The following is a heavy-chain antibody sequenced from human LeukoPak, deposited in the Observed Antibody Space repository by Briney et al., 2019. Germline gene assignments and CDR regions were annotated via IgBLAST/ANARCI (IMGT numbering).Heavy chain of an antibody. CDR3: ARLRSSSFYYYYMDV. J-gene: IGHJ6*03. Sequence: PGESLRLSCAASGFTFSDYYMSWIRQAPGKGLEWVLYISSSGSTIYYADSVKGRFTISRDNAKNSLYLQMNSLRAEDTAVYYCARLRSSSFYYYYMDVWGKGTTVTVSS. CDR1: GFTFSDYY. CDR2: ISSSGSTI. V-gene: IGHV3-11*01.